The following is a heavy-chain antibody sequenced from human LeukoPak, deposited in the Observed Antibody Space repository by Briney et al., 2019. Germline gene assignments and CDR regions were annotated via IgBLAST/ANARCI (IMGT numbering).Heavy chain of an antibody. CDR2: ISGNGGAT. D-gene: IGHD6-6*01. CDR3: ENCPIVAASGPYFFDY. J-gene: IGHJ4*02. CDR1: LDTSSRPA. Sequence: GGSLRLSCAASLDTSSRPAMSWGRQAPGKRLGWVSVISGNGGATYYADSVKGRFTISRDNAKNTLYLQMDSLRAESTEVYYCENCPIVAASGPYFFDYWGQGTLVAVSS. V-gene: IGHV3-23*01.